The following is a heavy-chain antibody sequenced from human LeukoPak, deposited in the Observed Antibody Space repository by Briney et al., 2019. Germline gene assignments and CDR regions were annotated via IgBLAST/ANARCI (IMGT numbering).Heavy chain of an antibody. V-gene: IGHV3-21*01. Sequence: GRSLRLSCAASGFTFDDYAMHWVRQAPGKGLEWVSSISSSSSYIYYADSVKGRFTISRDNAKNSLYLQMNSLRAEDTAVYYCARDGPLLDDDYYYYGMDVWGQGTTVTVSS. CDR2: ISSSSSYI. CDR3: ARDGPLLDDDYYYYGMDV. CDR1: GFTFDDYA. D-gene: IGHD2/OR15-2a*01. J-gene: IGHJ6*02.